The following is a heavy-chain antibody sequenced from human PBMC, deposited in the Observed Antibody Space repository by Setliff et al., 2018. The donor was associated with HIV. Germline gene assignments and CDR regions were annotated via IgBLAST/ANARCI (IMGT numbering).Heavy chain of an antibody. J-gene: IGHJ3*02. CDR2: INPNSGGT. Sequence: RASVKVSCKASGYTFTDYYIHWVRQAPGQGLEWMGRINPNSGGTNYAQKFQGRVTMTRDRSISTAYMELSRLISADTAVYYCATKVYCTNGVCLDAFDTWGQGTMVTVSS. CDR1: GYTFTDYY. D-gene: IGHD2-8*01. CDR3: ATKVYCTNGVCLDAFDT. V-gene: IGHV1-2*06.